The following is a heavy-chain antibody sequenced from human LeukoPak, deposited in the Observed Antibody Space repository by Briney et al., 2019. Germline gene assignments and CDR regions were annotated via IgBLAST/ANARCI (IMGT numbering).Heavy chain of an antibody. CDR2: IGGGGGST. CDR1: GFTVSSNY. D-gene: IGHD1-26*01. J-gene: IGHJ4*02. CDR3: AKGTDRTSGSYF. V-gene: IGHV3-23*01. Sequence: GGSLRLSCAASGFTVSSNYMSWVRQAPGKGLEWVSAIGGGGGSTYYADSVKGRFTISRDNSKNTLYLQMNSLRAEDTAVYYCAKGTDRTSGSYFWGQGTLVTVSS.